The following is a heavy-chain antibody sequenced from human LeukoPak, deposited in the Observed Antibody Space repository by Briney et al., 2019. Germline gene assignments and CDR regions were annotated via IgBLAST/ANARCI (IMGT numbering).Heavy chain of an antibody. D-gene: IGHD3-10*01. CDR3: ARVARSYYYGSGSYSPFDY. CDR2: ISSSSSYI. V-gene: IGHV3-21*01. Sequence: GGSLRLSCAASGFTFSSYSMNWVRQAPGKGLEWVSSISSSSSYIYYADSVKGRFTISRDNAKNSLYLQMNSLRAEDTAVYYCARVARSYYYGSGSYSPFDYWGQGTLVTVSS. J-gene: IGHJ4*02. CDR1: GFTFSSYS.